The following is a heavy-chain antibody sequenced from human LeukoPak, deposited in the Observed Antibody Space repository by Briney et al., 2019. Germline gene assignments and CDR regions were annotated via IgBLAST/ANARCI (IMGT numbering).Heavy chain of an antibody. CDR3: AKDGDFWSGNNWFDP. D-gene: IGHD3-3*01. J-gene: IGHJ5*02. CDR1: GFTFSSYA. V-gene: IGHV3-23*01. CDR2: ISGSGGST. Sequence: PGGSLRLSCAASGFTFSSYAMNWVRQAPGKGLEWVSAISGSGGSTYYADSVKGRFTISRDNSKNTLYLQMNSLRAEDTAVYYCAKDGDFWSGNNWFDPWGQGTLVTVSS.